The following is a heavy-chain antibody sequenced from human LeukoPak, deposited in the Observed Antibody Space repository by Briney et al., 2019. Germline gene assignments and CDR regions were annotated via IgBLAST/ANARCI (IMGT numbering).Heavy chain of an antibody. V-gene: IGHV3-9*01. D-gene: IGHD5-18*01. Sequence: PGGSLRLSCAASGFTFDDYAMHWVRQAPGKGLEWVSGISWNSGSIGYADSVKGRFTISRDNAKNSLYLQMNSLRAEDTALYYCAKDTEDTAMVPDHWGQGTLVTVSS. CDR1: GFTFDDYA. CDR3: AKDTEDTAMVPDH. CDR2: ISWNSGSI. J-gene: IGHJ4*02.